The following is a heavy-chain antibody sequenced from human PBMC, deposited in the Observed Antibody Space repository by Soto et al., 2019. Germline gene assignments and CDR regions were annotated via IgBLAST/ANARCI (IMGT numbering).Heavy chain of an antibody. CDR1: GYDFTAYD. J-gene: IGHJ6*02. CDR2: MNPINGAT. D-gene: IGHD6-13*01. V-gene: IGHV1-8*02. CDR3: GRGPSPRAPAGGTPYYYAMDV. Sequence: ASVKVSFKASGYDFTAYDINWVRQASGQGLEWMGWMNPINGATGSARRFQGRVSMTRNTATGTAYLELTSLRSDDTAVYYCGRGPSPRAPAGGTPYYYAMDVWG.